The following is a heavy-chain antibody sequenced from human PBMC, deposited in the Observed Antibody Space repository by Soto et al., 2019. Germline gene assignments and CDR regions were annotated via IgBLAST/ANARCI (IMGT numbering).Heavy chain of an antibody. CDR3: AKGGQLLTEGGGY. D-gene: IGHD2-2*01. CDR1: GFTFDDYA. CDR2: ISWNSGSI. V-gene: IGHV3-9*01. Sequence: EVQLVESGGGLVQPGRSLRLSCAASGFTFDDYAMHWVRQAPGKGLEWVSGISWNSGSIGYADSVKGRFTISRDNAKNSLYRQMNILRGEDTALYYCAKGGQLLTEGGGYWGQGTLVTVSS. J-gene: IGHJ4*02.